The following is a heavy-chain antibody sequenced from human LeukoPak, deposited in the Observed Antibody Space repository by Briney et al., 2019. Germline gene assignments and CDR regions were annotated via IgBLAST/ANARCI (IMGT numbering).Heavy chain of an antibody. Sequence: ASVKVSCKASGYTFTSYDINWVRQATGQGLEWMGWMNPNSGNTGYAQKFQGRVTMTRNTSISTAYMELSSLRSEDTAVYYCAGEAVAGTEGWFDPWGQGTLVTVSS. D-gene: IGHD6-19*01. V-gene: IGHV1-8*01. CDR1: GYTFTSYD. J-gene: IGHJ5*02. CDR2: MNPNSGNT. CDR3: AGEAVAGTEGWFDP.